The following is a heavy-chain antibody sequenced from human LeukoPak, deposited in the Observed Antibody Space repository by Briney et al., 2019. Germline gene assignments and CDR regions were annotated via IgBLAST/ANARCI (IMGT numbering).Heavy chain of an antibody. V-gene: IGHV3-74*01. CDR2: INSDGSST. CDR3: ARAPTTVTTFDY. Sequence: GGSLRLSCAASGFTFSSCWMHWVRQAPGKGLVWVSRINSDGSSTSYADSVKGRFTISRDNAKNTLYLQMNSLRAEDTAVYYCARAPTTVTTFDYWGQGTLVTVSS. J-gene: IGHJ4*02. CDR1: GFTFSSCW. D-gene: IGHD4-17*01.